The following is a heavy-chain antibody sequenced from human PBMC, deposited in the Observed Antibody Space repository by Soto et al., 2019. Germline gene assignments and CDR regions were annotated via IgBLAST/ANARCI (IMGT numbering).Heavy chain of an antibody. CDR3: ARGRRYDFWSGYYPNWFDP. CDR2: INHSGST. Sequence: PSETLSLTCAVYGGSFSGYYWSWIRQPPGKGLEWIGEINHSGSTNYNPSLKSRVTISVDTSKNQFSLKLSSVTAADTAVYYCARGRRYDFWSGYYPNWFDPWGQGTLVTVSS. CDR1: GGSFSGYY. J-gene: IGHJ5*02. V-gene: IGHV4-34*01. D-gene: IGHD3-3*01.